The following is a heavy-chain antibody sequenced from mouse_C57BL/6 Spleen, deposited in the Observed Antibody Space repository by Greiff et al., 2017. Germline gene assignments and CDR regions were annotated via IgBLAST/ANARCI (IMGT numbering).Heavy chain of an antibody. CDR2: IDPSDSYT. Sequence: VQLQQPGAELVMPGASVKLSCKASGYTFTSYWMHWVKQRPGQGLEWIGEIDPSDSYTNYNQKFKGKSTLTVDKSSSTAYMQLSSLTSEDSAVYYCASWSWERGFGYWGQGTTLTVSS. CDR3: ASWSWERGFGY. CDR1: GYTFTSYW. D-gene: IGHD4-1*01. J-gene: IGHJ2*01. V-gene: IGHV1-69*01.